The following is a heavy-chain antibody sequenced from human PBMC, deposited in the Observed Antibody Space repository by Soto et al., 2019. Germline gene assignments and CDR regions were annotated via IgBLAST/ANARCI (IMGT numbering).Heavy chain of an antibody. Sequence: PGESLKISCKGSGYSFTSYWIGWVRQMPGKGLEWMGIIYPGDSDTRYSPSFQGQVTISADKSISTAYLQWSSLKASDTAMYYCARAYKKTTSQVYYYYGMDVWGQGTTVTVSS. V-gene: IGHV5-51*01. CDR2: IYPGDSDT. D-gene: IGHD2-21*01. CDR3: ARAYKKTTSQVYYYYGMDV. CDR1: GYSFTSYW. J-gene: IGHJ6*02.